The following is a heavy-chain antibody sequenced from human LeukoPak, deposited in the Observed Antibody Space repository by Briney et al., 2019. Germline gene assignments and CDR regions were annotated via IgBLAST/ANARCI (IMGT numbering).Heavy chain of an antibody. V-gene: IGHV4-59*08. CDR1: GGSISSYY. CDR2: IYYSGST. CDR3: ARLIAVTGDTYWYFDL. J-gene: IGHJ2*01. Sequence: SETLSLTCTVSGGSISSYYWSWIRQPPGKGLECIGYIYYSGSTNYNPSLERRLTMSVDTSKNRFSLNLNSVTAADTAVYYCARLIAVTGDTYWYFDLWGRGTLVTVSS. D-gene: IGHD6-19*01.